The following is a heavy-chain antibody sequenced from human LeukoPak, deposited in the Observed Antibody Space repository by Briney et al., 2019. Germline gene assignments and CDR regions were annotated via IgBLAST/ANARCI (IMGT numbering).Heavy chain of an antibody. J-gene: IGHJ3*02. CDR1: GDSISSGDYH. CDR3: ARGPYSYDSSGAFDI. V-gene: IGHV4-61*02. Sequence: SETLSLTCTVSGDSISSGDYHWSWIRQPAGKGLEWIGRISSSGSTNYNPSLKSRVTISVDTSKNQFSLKLSSVTAADTAVYFCARGPYSYDSSGAFDIWGQGTMVTVSS. CDR2: ISSSGST. D-gene: IGHD3-22*01.